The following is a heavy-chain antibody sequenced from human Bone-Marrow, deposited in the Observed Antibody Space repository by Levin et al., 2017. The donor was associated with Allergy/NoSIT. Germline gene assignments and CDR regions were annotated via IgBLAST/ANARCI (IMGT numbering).Heavy chain of an antibody. D-gene: IGHD3-16*01. Sequence: GGSLRLSCAASGFNVSINYMNWVRQAPGKGLEWVSVIYSGGRKYYADPVKGRFTISRDNSKNTLYLQMNNLRTEDTAVYYCANSHNLGDWGQGTLVTVSS. CDR1: GFNVSINY. CDR2: IYSGGRK. V-gene: IGHV3-53*01. CDR3: ANSHNLGD. J-gene: IGHJ4*02.